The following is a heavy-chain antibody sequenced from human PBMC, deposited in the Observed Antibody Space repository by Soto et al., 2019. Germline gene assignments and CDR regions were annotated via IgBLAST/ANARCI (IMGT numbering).Heavy chain of an antibody. V-gene: IGHV1-18*01. D-gene: IGHD4-17*01. Sequence: ASVKVSCKASGYTFTSYDINWVRQATGQGLEWMGWMNANNGNTNYAQKLQGRVTMTTDTSTSTAYMELRSLRSDDTAVYYCARGTYGDRLDYWGQGTLVTVSS. CDR2: MNANNGNT. J-gene: IGHJ4*02. CDR3: ARGTYGDRLDY. CDR1: GYTFTSYD.